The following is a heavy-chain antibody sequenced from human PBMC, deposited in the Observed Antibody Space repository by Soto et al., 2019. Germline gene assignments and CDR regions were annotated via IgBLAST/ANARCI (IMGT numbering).Heavy chain of an antibody. CDR3: ARKRVYGDYESLYFDY. CDR1: GGTFSSYA. Sequence: QVQLVQSGAEVKKPGSSVKVSCKASGGTFSSYAISWVRQAPGQELEWMGGIIPIFGTANYAQKFQGRVTITADESTSTAYMELSSLRSEDTAVYYCARKRVYGDYESLYFDYWGQGTLVTVSS. CDR2: IIPIFGTA. V-gene: IGHV1-69*12. D-gene: IGHD4-17*01. J-gene: IGHJ4*02.